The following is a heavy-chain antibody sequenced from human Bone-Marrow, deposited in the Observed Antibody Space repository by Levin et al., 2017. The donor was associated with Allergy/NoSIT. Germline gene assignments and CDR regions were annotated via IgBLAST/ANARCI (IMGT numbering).Heavy chain of an antibody. CDR3: AKGGRWGILTGYYSEYFQH. CDR1: GFTFSSYA. Sequence: PGGSLRLSCAASGFTFSSYAMSWVRQAPGKGLEWVSAISGSGGSTYYADSVKGRFTISRDNSKNTLYLQMNSLRAEDTAVYYCAKGGRWGILTGYYSEYFQHWGQGTLVTVSS. V-gene: IGHV3-23*01. J-gene: IGHJ1*01. D-gene: IGHD3-9*01. CDR2: ISGSGGST.